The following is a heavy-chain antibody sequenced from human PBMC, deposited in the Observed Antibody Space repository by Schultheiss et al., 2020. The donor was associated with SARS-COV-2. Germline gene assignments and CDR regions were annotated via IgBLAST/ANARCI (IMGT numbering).Heavy chain of an antibody. CDR2: IYYSGST. Sequence: SETLSLTCAVSGGSISSSNWWSWVRQPPGKGLEWIGYIYYSGSTYYNPSLKSRVTISVDRSKNQFSLKLSSVTAADTAVYYCARRGIVVVPADLRNWFDPWGQGTLVTVSS. CDR1: GGSISSSNW. D-gene: IGHD2-2*01. CDR3: ARRGIVVVPADLRNWFDP. J-gene: IGHJ5*02. V-gene: IGHV4-4*02.